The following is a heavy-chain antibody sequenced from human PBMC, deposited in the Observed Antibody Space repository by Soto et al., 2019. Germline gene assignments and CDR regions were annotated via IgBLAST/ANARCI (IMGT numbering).Heavy chain of an antibody. CDR1: GYTFTSYG. V-gene: IGHV1-18*01. Sequence: QVQLVQSGAEVKKPGASVKVSCKASGYTFTSYGISWVRQAPGQGLEWMGWISAYNGNTNYAQKLQGRVTMTTDTSTSTAYMELSSLRSDDTAVYYSARATYSPTAFGYYYGMDVWGQGTTVTVSS. CDR3: ARATYSPTAFGYYYGMDV. J-gene: IGHJ6*02. CDR2: ISAYNGNT. D-gene: IGHD2-15*01.